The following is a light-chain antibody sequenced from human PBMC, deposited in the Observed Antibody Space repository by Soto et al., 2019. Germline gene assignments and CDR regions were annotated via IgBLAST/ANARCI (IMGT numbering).Light chain of an antibody. CDR3: QVWDSSSDHSVV. Sequence: SYELTQPPSVSVAPGQTARITCGGNDIGSKSVHWYQQKPGQAPELVVYDVRDRPSGIPERFSGSNSGNTATLTTSRVEDGDEAAYYCQVWDSSSDHSVVFGGGTKLTVL. CDR1: DIGSKS. CDR2: DVR. J-gene: IGLJ2*01. V-gene: IGLV3-21*02.